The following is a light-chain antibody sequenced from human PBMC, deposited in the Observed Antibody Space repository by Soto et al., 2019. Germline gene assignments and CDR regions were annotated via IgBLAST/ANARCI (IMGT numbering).Light chain of an antibody. Sequence: EIVLTQSPGTLSLSPGERATLSCRASQSVSNNYLACYQQKPGQAPSLLIYDASTRATGVPARFSGSGSGTEFTLTINSLQSEDFAVYFCQHYNEWPLTFGGGTKVDIK. J-gene: IGKJ4*01. V-gene: IGKV3-15*01. CDR2: DAS. CDR1: QSVSNN. CDR3: QHYNEWPLT.